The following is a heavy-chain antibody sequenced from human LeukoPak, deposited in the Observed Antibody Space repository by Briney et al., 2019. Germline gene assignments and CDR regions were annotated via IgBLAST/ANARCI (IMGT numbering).Heavy chain of an antibody. CDR3: ARDHGIPGSGSYRFDY. D-gene: IGHD3-10*01. Sequence: TGGSLRLSCAPSGFTFSSYSMNWVRQAPGKGLEWVSSISSSSSYIYYADSVKGRFTISRDYAKNLLYLQMNSRRIEDTAVYYCARDHGIPGSGSYRFDYWGHGTLVTVSS. CDR1: GFTFSSYS. V-gene: IGHV3-21*06. J-gene: IGHJ4*01. CDR2: ISSSSSYI.